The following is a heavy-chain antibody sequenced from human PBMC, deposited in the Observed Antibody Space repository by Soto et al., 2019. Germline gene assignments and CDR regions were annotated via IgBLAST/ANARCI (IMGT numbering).Heavy chain of an antibody. V-gene: IGHV3-30*18. CDR3: AKAGVGDWAGEFHYFDY. J-gene: IGHJ4*02. CDR1: GFTFSSYG. Sequence: QVQLVESGGGVVQPGRSLRLSCAASGFTFSSYGMHWVRQAPGKGLEWVAVISYDGSNKYYADSVKGRFTISRDNSKNTLYRQMNSLRAEDTAVYYCAKAGVGDWAGEFHYFDYWGQGTLVTVSS. D-gene: IGHD3-10*01. CDR2: ISYDGSNK.